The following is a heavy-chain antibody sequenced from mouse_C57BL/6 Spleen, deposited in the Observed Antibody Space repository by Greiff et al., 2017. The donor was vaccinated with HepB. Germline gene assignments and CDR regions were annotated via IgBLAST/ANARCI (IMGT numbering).Heavy chain of an antibody. J-gene: IGHJ2*01. Sequence: DVKLQESGPELVKPGASVKISCKASGYSFTGYYMNWVKQSPEKSLEWIGEINPSTGGTTYNQKFKAKATLTVDKSSSTAYMQLKSLTSEDSAVYYCARGSKYYFDYWGQGTTLTVSS. V-gene: IGHV1-42*01. CDR3: ARGSKYYFDY. D-gene: IGHD1-1*01. CDR1: GYSFTGYY. CDR2: INPSTGGT.